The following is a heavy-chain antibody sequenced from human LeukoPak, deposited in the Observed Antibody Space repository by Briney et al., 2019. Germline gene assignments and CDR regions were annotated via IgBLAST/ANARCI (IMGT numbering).Heavy chain of an antibody. CDR2: IYYSGST. Sequence: SQTLSLTCTVSGGSISSGDYYWSWIRQPPGKSVEWIGYIYYSGSTYYNPSLKSRVTISVDTSKNQFSLKLSSVTAADTAVYYCARWCTSCYTIQTWGQGTLVTVSS. CDR3: ARWCTSCYTIQT. CDR1: GGSISSGDYY. V-gene: IGHV4-30-4*08. D-gene: IGHD2-2*02. J-gene: IGHJ5*02.